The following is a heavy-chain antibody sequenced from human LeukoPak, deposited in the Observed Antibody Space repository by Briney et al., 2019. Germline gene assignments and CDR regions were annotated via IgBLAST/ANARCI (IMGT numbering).Heavy chain of an antibody. D-gene: IGHD2-21*02. J-gene: IGHJ4*02. CDR2: ISSSGSTI. CDR1: GFTFSNAW. V-gene: IGHV3-48*01. Sequence: GGSLRLSCATSGFTFSNAWMNWVRQAPGKGLEWLSYISSSGSTIYYADSVKGRFTISRDNSKNTLYLQMNSLRAEDTAVYYCAREAYCGGDCYYLDYWGQGTLVTVSS. CDR3: AREAYCGGDCYYLDY.